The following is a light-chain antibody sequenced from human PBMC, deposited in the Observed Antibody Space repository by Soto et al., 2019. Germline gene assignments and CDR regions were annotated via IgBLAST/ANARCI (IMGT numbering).Light chain of an antibody. V-gene: IGKV1-39*01. CDR3: QQSYSTPIT. Sequence: DIQMTQSPSSLSASVGDRVTITCRASQSISSYLNWYQQKPGKAPKLLIYAASSLQSGVPSRFSGSGSGTDFTLTISSLQPEDFATYYGQQSYSTPITCGQGTRLEI. CDR2: AAS. CDR1: QSISSY. J-gene: IGKJ5*01.